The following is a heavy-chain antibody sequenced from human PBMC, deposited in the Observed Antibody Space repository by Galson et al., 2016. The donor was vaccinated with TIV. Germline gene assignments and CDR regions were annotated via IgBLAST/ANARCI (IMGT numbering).Heavy chain of an antibody. J-gene: IGHJ4*02. Sequence: SVKVSCKVSGDSLSDLSMHWVRQAPGKGLEWMAVFDPEQHKKIYAQKLEGRVTLTADTSTDTAFRELSSLSFEDTAVYYCASVAWFPGLSLDNWGQGTLVIVSS. CDR2: FDPEQHKK. CDR1: GDSLSDLS. D-gene: IGHD2/OR15-2a*01. CDR3: ASVAWFPGLSLDN. V-gene: IGHV1-24*01.